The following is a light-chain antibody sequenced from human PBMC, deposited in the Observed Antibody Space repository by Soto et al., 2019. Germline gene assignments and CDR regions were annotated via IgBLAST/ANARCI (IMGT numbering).Light chain of an antibody. CDR1: SGHSSYI. J-gene: IGLJ1*01. Sequence: QPVLTQSSSASASLGSSVKLTCTLSSGHSSYIIAWHQQQPGKAPRYLMKLEGSGSYKKGSGVTERFSVSSSGADRHLTISILPSDDQADYYCEPRDSNTRVFRTATKVAV. CDR3: EPRDSNTRV. CDR2: LEGSGSY. V-gene: IGLV4-60*03.